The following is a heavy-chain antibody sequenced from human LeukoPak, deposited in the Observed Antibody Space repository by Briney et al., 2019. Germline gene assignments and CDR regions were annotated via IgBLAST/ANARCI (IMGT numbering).Heavy chain of an antibody. CDR3: ARDPGIAVTP. CDR2: INPNSGGT. D-gene: IGHD6-19*01. V-gene: IGHV1-2*02. J-gene: IGHJ5*02. Sequence: ASVKVSCKASGYTFTGYYMHGVRQARGQGLEWMGWINPNSGGTNYAQKFQGRVTMTTNTSVSTALMELSRLTSDDTAVYYCARDPGIAVTPWGQGTLVTVSS. CDR1: GYTFTGYY.